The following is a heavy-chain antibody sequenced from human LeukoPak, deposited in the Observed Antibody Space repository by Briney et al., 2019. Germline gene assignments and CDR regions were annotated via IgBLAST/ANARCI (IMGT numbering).Heavy chain of an antibody. CDR1: GFSFSDYY. CDR3: AKEGYYYDSNGYYPQGYYYYYMDV. D-gene: IGHD3-22*01. V-gene: IGHV3-11*04. CDR2: ISSSGSTI. Sequence: PGGSLRLSCAASGFSFSDYYMSWIRQAPGKGLEWVSYISSSGSTIYYADSVKGRFTISRDNAKNSLYLQMNSLRAEDTAVYYCAKEGYYYDSNGYYPQGYYYYYMDVWGKGTTVTVSS. J-gene: IGHJ6*03.